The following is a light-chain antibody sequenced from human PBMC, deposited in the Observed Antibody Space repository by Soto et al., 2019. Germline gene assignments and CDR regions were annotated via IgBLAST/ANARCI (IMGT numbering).Light chain of an antibody. CDR3: CSYAGSYTYV. CDR2: DVS. Sequence: QSVLTQPASVSGSPGQSITISCTGSSSDVGGYHYVSWYQQHPGKAPKLMIYDVSKRPSGVPDRFSGSKSGNTASLTISGLQAEDEADYYCCSYAGSYTYVFGTGTKLTVL. J-gene: IGLJ1*01. V-gene: IGLV2-11*01. CDR1: SSDVGGYHY.